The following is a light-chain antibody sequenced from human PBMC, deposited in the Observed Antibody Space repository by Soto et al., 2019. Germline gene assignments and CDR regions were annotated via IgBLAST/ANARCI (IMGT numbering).Light chain of an antibody. CDR1: QSVLYSSNNKNY. CDR2: WAS. Sequence: DIVMTQSPDSLAVSLGERATINCKSSQSVLYSSNNKNYLAWYQQKPGQPPTLLIYWASTRESGVPDRFSGSGSGTDSTLTISSLQAEEVAVYYCQQYFSTPQTFGQGTKVEIK. J-gene: IGKJ1*01. CDR3: QQYFSTPQT. V-gene: IGKV4-1*01.